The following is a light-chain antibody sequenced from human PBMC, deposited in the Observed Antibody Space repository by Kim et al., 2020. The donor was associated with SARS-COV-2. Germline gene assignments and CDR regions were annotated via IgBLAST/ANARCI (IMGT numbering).Light chain of an antibody. V-gene: IGKV3-15*01. CDR3: QQYNSRST. Sequence: EIVMTQSPATLSVSPGERATLSCRASQSVTSNLAWYQQKPGQAPRLLIYAASTRATGIPARFSGSGSGTEFTLTISSLQSEDFAVYYCQQYNSRSTFGQGTKLEI. J-gene: IGKJ2*01. CDR2: AAS. CDR1: QSVTSN.